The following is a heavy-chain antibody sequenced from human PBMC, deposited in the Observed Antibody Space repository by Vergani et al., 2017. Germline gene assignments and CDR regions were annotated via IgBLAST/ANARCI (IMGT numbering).Heavy chain of an antibody. J-gene: IGHJ3*02. CDR2: INPSGGST. V-gene: IGHV1-46*03. CDR1: GGTFTSYY. Sequence: QVQLVQSGAEVKKPGSSVKVPCKTSGGTFTSYYMHWVRQAPGQGLEWMGIINPSGGSTSYAQKFQGRVTMTRDTSTSTVYMELSSLRSEDTAVYYCARAISGSYSADAFDIWGQGTMVTVSS. CDR3: ARAISGSYSADAFDI. D-gene: IGHD1-26*01.